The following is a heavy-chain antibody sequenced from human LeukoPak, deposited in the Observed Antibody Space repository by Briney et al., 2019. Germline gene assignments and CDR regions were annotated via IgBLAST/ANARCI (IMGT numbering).Heavy chain of an antibody. CDR2: IYHSGST. Sequence: SETLSLTCTVSGDSISTSKSYWGWIRQPPGKGLEWIGSIYHSGSTYYNPSLKSRVTISVDTSKNQFSLKLSSVTAADTAVYYCASYREVFDYWGQGTLVTVSS. D-gene: IGHD1-26*01. CDR1: GDSISTSKSY. CDR3: ASYREVFDY. J-gene: IGHJ4*02. V-gene: IGHV4-39*07.